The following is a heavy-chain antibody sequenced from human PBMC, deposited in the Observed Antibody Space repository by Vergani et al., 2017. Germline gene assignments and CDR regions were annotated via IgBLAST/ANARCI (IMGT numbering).Heavy chain of an antibody. CDR2: ISSSSSYI. V-gene: IGHV3-21*01. CDR1: GFTFSSYS. D-gene: IGHD6-19*01. Sequence: EVQLVEPGGGLVKPGGSLRLSCAASGFTFSSYSMNWVRQAPGKGLEWVSSISSSSSYIYYADSVKGRFTISRDNAKNSLYLQMNSLRAEDTAVYYCARVGGSXGWYGNYYYYYMDVWGKGTTVTVSS. J-gene: IGHJ6*03. CDR3: ARVGGSXGWYGNYYYYYMDV.